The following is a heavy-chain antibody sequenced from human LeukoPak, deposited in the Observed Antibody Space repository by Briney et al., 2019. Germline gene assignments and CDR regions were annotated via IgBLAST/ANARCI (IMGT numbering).Heavy chain of an antibody. V-gene: IGHV4-59*01. Sequence: SETLSLTCTVSGVSLSSYYWSSIRQPPEKRLEWVGYNSYSGSTNYNPSLKSRVTISGDTSKNQFSLKLSSVTAADTAVYYCARVRWSIYYYYYYIHVWGKETTVTV. CDR1: GVSLSSYY. J-gene: IGHJ6*03. CDR3: ARVRWSIYYYYYYIHV. CDR2: NSYSGST. D-gene: IGHD2-8*02.